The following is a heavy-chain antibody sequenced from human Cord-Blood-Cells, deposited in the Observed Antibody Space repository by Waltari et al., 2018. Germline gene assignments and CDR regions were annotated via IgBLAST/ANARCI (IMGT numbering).Heavy chain of an antibody. CDR1: GGSISSSSYY. CDR3: ARQYDFWSGYYDY. CDR2: IYYSGST. V-gene: IGHV4-39*01. Sequence: QLQLQESGPGLMKPSETLSLTCTVSGGSISSSSYYWGWIRQPPGKGLEWIGSIYYSGSTYYNPSLKSRVTISVDTSKNQFSLKLSSVTAADTAVYYCARQYDFWSGYYDYWGQGTLVTVSS. J-gene: IGHJ4*02. D-gene: IGHD3-3*01.